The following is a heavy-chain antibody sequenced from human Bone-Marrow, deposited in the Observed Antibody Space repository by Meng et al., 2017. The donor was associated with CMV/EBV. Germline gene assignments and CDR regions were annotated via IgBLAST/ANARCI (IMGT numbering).Heavy chain of an antibody. D-gene: IGHD2/OR15-2a*01. J-gene: IGHJ3*01. Sequence: SETLSLTCAVYGGSFSGYYWSWIRQPPGKGLEWIGEISHSGSTNYNPSLKSRVTISEDTSKNQFSLKLSSVTAADTAVYYCARASGYYINAFDLWGQGIMVTVSS. CDR2: ISHSGST. CDR3: ARASGYYINAFDL. V-gene: IGHV4-34*01. CDR1: GGSFSGYY.